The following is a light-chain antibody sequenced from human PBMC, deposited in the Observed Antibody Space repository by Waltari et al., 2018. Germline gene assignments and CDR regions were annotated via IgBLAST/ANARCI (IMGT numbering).Light chain of an antibody. J-gene: IGKJ4*01. CDR1: QSVRNY. Sequence: EIVLIQSSATLALSPGERATLSRRASQSVRNYLAWFQQKPGQVPRLLIYDTSNRGTGVPARFSGSGSGTDFTLTISSLESEDFAVYYCQQRSSWPLTFGGGTKVQIK. CDR3: QQRSSWPLT. V-gene: IGKV3-11*01. CDR2: DTS.